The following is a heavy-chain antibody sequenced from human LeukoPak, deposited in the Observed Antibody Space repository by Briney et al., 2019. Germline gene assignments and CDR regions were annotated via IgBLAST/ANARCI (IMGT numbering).Heavy chain of an antibody. CDR3: ARDPHYYDSSGPLDAFDI. D-gene: IGHD3-22*01. J-gene: IGHJ3*02. CDR2: IYYSGST. CDR1: GGSVSGYY. V-gene: IGHV4-31*03. Sequence: SETLSLTCTVSGGSVSGYYWSWIRQHPGKGREWIGYIYYSGSTYYNPSLKSRVTISVDTSKNQFSLKLSSVTAADTAVYYCARDPHYYDSSGPLDAFDIWGQGTMVTVSS.